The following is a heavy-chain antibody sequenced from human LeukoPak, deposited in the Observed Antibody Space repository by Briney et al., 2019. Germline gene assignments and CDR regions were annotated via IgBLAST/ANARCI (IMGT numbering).Heavy chain of an antibody. CDR3: ARQGGIYYVIDY. D-gene: IGHD1-26*01. CDR2: ISYSGST. J-gene: IGHJ4*02. Sequence: PSETLSLTCTVSGGSISTTSYYWGWIRQPPGKGLEWIGSISYSGSTYYNPSLKSRVTISVDTSKNQFSLKLSSVTAADTAVFHCARQGGIYYVIDYWGQGTLVTVSS. V-gene: IGHV4-39*01. CDR1: GGSISTTSYY.